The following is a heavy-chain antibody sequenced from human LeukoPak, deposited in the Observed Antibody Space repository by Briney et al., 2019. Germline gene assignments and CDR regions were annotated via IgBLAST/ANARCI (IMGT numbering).Heavy chain of an antibody. CDR1: GGSIRSYN. V-gene: IGHV4-59*01. D-gene: IGHD7-27*01. J-gene: IGHJ3*02. CDR3: ARESANWRAFDI. CDR2: MYYSGSA. Sequence: SETLSLTCTVSGGSIRSYNCSWIRQAPGKGLEWIGSMYYSGSASYSPSLKSRVTISVDTSKNQFSLKLNSVTAADTAVYYCARESANWRAFDIWGQGTMVSVSS.